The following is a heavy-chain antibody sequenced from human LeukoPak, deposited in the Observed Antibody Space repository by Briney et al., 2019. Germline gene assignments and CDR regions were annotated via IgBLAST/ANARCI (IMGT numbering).Heavy chain of an antibody. Sequence: GGSLRLSCAASGFTFSHFGMHWVRQAPGKGLEWVAVIWSDGTNEYYADSVKGRFSISRDNSKKTVSLQMNSLRAEDTAVYFCAKDHKVVVNDRAFDYWGQGTLVTVSS. V-gene: IGHV3-33*03. CDR2: IWSDGTNE. CDR1: GFTFSHFG. CDR3: AKDHKVVVNDRAFDY. D-gene: IGHD3-22*01. J-gene: IGHJ4*02.